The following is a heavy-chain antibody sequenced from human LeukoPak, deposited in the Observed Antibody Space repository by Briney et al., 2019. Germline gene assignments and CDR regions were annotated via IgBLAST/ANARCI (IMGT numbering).Heavy chain of an antibody. CDR1: GGSISSGTYY. CDR3: ARTAHGSGSYYDR. D-gene: IGHD3-10*01. CDR2: IYYSGTT. J-gene: IGHJ4*02. Sequence: SETLSLTCTVSGGSISSGTYYWGWIRQPPGKGLEWIGYIYYSGTTYYNPSLKSRLTISVDTSGNQFSLKLSSVTAADTAVYYCARTAHGSGSYYDRWGQGTLVTVSS. V-gene: IGHV4-31*03.